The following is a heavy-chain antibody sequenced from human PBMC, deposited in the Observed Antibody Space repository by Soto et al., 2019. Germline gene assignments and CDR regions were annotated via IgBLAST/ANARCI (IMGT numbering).Heavy chain of an antibody. Sequence: PSETLSLTCAVYGGSCSGYYWSWIRQAPGKGLEWIGEINHSGSTNYNPSLKSRVTISVDTSKNQFSLKLSSVTAADTAVYYCARGRTHSSGWYSEDAFDIWGQGTMVTVSS. D-gene: IGHD6-19*01. V-gene: IGHV4-34*01. J-gene: IGHJ3*02. CDR3: ARGRTHSSGWYSEDAFDI. CDR1: GGSCSGYY. CDR2: INHSGST.